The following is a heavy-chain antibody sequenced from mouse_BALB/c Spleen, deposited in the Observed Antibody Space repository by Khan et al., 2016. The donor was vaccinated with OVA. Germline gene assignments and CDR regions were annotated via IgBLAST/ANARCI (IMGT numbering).Heavy chain of an antibody. CDR2: ISNSGNT. V-gene: IGHV3-2*02. CDR1: GDSITSDYA. Sequence: EVQLQESGPGLVKPSQSLSLTCTVTGDSITSDYAWNWIRQFPGNKLEWMGYISNSGNTNYKPSPKSRISITRYTSQNQFFLQLNSVTNEETATYYCASALGRCYAMDYWGQGTSVTVSS. CDR3: ASALGRCYAMDY. J-gene: IGHJ4*01. D-gene: IGHD4-1*01.